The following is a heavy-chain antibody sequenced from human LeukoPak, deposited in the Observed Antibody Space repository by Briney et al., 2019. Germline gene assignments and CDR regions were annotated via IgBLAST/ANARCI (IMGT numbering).Heavy chain of an antibody. CDR1: GGSISSYY. V-gene: IGHV4-59*08. CDR2: IYYSGST. D-gene: IGHD5-18*01. J-gene: IGHJ4*02. CDR3: ARRPGGYSYGFPMYYFDY. Sequence: SETLSLTCTVPGGSISSYYWSWIRQPPGKGLEWIGYIYYSGSTNYNPSLKSRVTISVDTSKNQFSLKLSSVTAADTAVYYCARRPGGYSYGFPMYYFDYWGQGTLVTVSS.